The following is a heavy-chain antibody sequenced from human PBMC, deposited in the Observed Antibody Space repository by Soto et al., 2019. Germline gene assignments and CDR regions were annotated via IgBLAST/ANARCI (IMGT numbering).Heavy chain of an antibody. J-gene: IGHJ5*02. CDR3: ARDMSYGDFGRNWFDP. CDR1: GFTFNDFY. V-gene: IGHV3-11*01. D-gene: IGHD2-21*02. Sequence: QLQLVESGGGLVKPGGSLRLSCAASGFTFNDFYMIWFRQAPGRGLEWLAYINNRGDDIYYADSVRGRFTISRDNGKNSLYLKMNSRRVEDTALYFCARDMSYGDFGRNWFDPWGQGTPVTVSA. CDR2: INNRGDDI.